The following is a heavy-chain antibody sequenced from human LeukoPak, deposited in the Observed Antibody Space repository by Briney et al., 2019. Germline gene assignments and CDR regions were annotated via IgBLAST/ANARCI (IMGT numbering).Heavy chain of an antibody. J-gene: IGHJ4*02. CDR1: GYTFTSYY. Sequence: ASVKVSCKASGYTFTSYYMHWVRQASGQGLEWMGRINPNSGGTNYAQKFQGRVTMTRDTSISTAYMELSRLRSDDTAVYYCARDLRAVAGTNYWGQGTLVTVSS. D-gene: IGHD6-19*01. CDR3: ARDLRAVAGTNY. V-gene: IGHV1-2*06. CDR2: INPNSGGT.